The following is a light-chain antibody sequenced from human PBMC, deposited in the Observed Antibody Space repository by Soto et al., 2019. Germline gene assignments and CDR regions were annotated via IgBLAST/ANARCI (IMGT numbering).Light chain of an antibody. Sequence: DIQMTQSPSSLYASVGDSVTITCRASQGINKFLAWFQQKPGTVLNSLICTASRLQSGVPSRFSGSVSGTLFTLSIYNQQPEEFATYDCQQDESFPLTFGGGTRVEIK. J-gene: IGKJ4*01. V-gene: IGKV1-16*01. CDR3: QQDESFPLT. CDR2: TAS. CDR1: QGINKF.